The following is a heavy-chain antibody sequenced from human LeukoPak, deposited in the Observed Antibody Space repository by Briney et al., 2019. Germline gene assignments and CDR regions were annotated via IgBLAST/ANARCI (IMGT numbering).Heavy chain of an antibody. Sequence: SGGSLRLSCAASAFTFRSYGMHWVRQAPGKGLEWVAFIRYHGSDKYYADSVKDRFTISRDNSKNTLYLQMNSLRAEDTAVYYCANIDAFDIWGQGTMVTVSS. CDR2: IRYHGSDK. CDR1: AFTFRSYG. V-gene: IGHV3-30*02. CDR3: ANIDAFDI. J-gene: IGHJ3*02.